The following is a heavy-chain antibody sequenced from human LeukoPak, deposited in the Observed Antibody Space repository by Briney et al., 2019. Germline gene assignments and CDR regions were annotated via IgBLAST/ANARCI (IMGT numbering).Heavy chain of an antibody. V-gene: IGHV1-2*02. D-gene: IGHD3-22*01. CDR2: INPNSGGT. CDR3: ARVYYDSSGTYDAFDI. CDR1: GYTFTSYY. J-gene: IGHJ3*02. Sequence: ASVKVSCKASGYTFTSYYMHWVRQAPGQGLEWMGWINPNSGGTNYAQKFQGRVTMTRDTSISTAYMELSRLRSDDTAVYYCARVYYDSSGTYDAFDIWGQGTMVTVSS.